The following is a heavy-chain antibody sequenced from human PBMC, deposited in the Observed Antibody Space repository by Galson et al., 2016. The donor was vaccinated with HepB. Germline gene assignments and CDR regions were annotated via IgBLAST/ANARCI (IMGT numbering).Heavy chain of an antibody. V-gene: IGHV3-23*01. D-gene: IGHD3-3*01. CDR2: ISDSDGST. J-gene: IGHJ6*02. CDR3: AKDGSSCLRFLDLGHRKNYGVEV. Sequence: SLRLSCAASGFTLSNYVMSWVRQAPGKGLEWVSGISDSDGSTNYADSVKGRFTISRDNSKNTLYLQMNSLRAEDTAVYYCAKDGSSCLRFLDLGHRKNYGVEVWGQGTTVTVSS. CDR1: GFTLSNYV.